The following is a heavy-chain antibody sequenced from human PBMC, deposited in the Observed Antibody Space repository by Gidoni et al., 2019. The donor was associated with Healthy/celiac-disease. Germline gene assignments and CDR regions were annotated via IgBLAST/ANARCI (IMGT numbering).Heavy chain of an antibody. CDR2: IYPGDSDT. V-gene: IGHV5-51*01. CDR1: GSTFTLYW. D-gene: IGHD4-17*01. Sequence: EVQLVQSGAEVKKPGAALKISCKGSGSTFTLYWIGWVRQMPGKGLGWMGIIYPGDSDTRYSPSFQGQVTISADKSISTAYLQWSSLKASDTAMYYCAREHDYGGNSDGLWDLWGRGTLVTVSS. CDR3: AREHDYGGNSDGLWDL. J-gene: IGHJ2*01.